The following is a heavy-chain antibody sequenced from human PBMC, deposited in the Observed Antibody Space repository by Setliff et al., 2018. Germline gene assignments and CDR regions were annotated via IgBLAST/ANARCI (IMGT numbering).Heavy chain of an antibody. CDR2: ISSTGIPI. J-gene: IGHJ3*02. Sequence: GGPLRLSCSASGFTFSRYAMHWVRQAPRKGLESVSAISSTGIPIYYADSVKARFTISRDDAQNTLYLQMSSLRTDDTAVYYCVKDPSVYGADSGSIWGQGTMVTVSS. V-gene: IGHV3-64D*09. CDR1: GFTFSRYA. CDR3: VKDPSVYGADSGSI. D-gene: IGHD2-21*02.